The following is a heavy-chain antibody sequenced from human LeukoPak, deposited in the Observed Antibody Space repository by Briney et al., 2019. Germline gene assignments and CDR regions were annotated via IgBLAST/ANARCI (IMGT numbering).Heavy chain of an antibody. D-gene: IGHD4-17*01. CDR1: GYTFTSYG. J-gene: IGHJ4*02. V-gene: IGHV1-18*01. CDR3: ARVGPSFDYGDYLDY. Sequence: ASVTVSCKASGYTFTSYGISWVRQAPGQGLEWMGWISAYNGNTNYAQKLQGRVTMTTDTSTSTAYMELRSLRSDDTAVYYCARVGPSFDYGDYLDYWGQGTLVTVSS. CDR2: ISAYNGNT.